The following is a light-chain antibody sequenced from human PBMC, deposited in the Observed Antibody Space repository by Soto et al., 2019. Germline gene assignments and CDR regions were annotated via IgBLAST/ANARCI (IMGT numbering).Light chain of an antibody. Sequence: EIVLTQSPGTLSLSPGERATLACRASQSVSNNDLAWYQQKPGQAPRPLIHGASNRATSIPDKFSGSGSGTDFTLTISRLEPEDCAMYYCQHYGGYAPRFTFVHGTKVDI. CDR3: QHYGGYAPRFT. J-gene: IGKJ3*01. CDR2: GAS. V-gene: IGKV3-20*01. CDR1: QSVSNND.